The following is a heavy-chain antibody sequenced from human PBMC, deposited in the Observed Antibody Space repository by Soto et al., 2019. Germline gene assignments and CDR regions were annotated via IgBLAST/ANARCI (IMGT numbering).Heavy chain of an antibody. D-gene: IGHD4-17*01. CDR2: IIPILGIA. V-gene: IGHV1-69*08. Sequence: QVQLVQSGAEVKKPGSSVKVSCKASGGTFSSYTISWVRQAPGQGLEWMGRIIPILGIANYAQKFQGRVTITADKSTSTAYMELSSLRSEDTAVYYCAREADGAYYYYYIDVWGKGTTVTVSS. CDR3: AREADGAYYYYYIDV. J-gene: IGHJ6*03. CDR1: GGTFSSYT.